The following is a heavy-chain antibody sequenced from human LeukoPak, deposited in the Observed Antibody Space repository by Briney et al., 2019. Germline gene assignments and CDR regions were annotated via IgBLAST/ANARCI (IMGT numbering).Heavy chain of an antibody. CDR3: ARNSGYDFRYYYYYMDV. J-gene: IGHJ6*03. Sequence: ASVKVSCKASGYTFTGYYMHWVRQAPGQGLEWMGWINPNSGGTNYAQKFQGRVTMTRDTSISTAYMELSRLRSDDTAVYYCARNSGYDFRYYYYYMDVWAKGPRSPSP. V-gene: IGHV1-2*02. CDR2: INPNSGGT. CDR1: GYTFTGYY. D-gene: IGHD5-12*01.